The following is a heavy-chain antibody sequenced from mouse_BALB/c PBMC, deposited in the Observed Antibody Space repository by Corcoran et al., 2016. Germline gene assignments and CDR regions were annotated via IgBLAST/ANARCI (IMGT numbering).Heavy chain of an antibody. CDR3: ARDDGYSLFDY. CDR2: INTYTGEP. J-gene: IGHJ2*01. CDR1: GYTFTNYG. D-gene: IGHD2-3*01. V-gene: IGHV9-3-1*01. Sequence: QIQLVQSGPELKKPGETVKISCKASGYTFTNYGMNWVKQAPGKGLKWMGWINTYTGEPTYADDFKGRFAFSLETYASTAYSQINNLKNEDTATYFCARDDGYSLFDYWGQGTTLTVSS.